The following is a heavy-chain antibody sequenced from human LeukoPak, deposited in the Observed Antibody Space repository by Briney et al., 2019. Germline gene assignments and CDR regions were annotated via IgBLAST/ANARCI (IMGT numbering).Heavy chain of an antibody. CDR2: IKQDGSEK. CDR3: ARDMVWFEELFVDY. CDR1: GFAFSSYW. D-gene: IGHD3-10*01. V-gene: IGHV3-7*01. Sequence: PGGSLRLSCSAPGFAFSSYWMSWGRQAPGKGLEWVANIKQDGSEKYYVDSVKGRFTISRDNAKNSLYLQMNSLRAEDTAVYYCARDMVWFEELFVDYWGQGTLVTVSS. J-gene: IGHJ4*02.